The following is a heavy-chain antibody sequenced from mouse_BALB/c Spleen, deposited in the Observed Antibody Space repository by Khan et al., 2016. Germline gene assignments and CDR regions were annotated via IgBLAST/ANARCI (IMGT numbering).Heavy chain of an antibody. CDR1: GFTFSSYG. Sequence: EVELVESGGDLVKPGGSLKLSCAASGFTFSSYGMSWVRQTPDKRLEWVATISSGGSYTYYPDSVKGRFTISRDNAKNTLYLQMSSLKSEDTAISYCARISTTNYFDYWGQGTTLTVSS. J-gene: IGHJ2*01. D-gene: IGHD1-1*01. CDR2: ISSGGSYT. V-gene: IGHV5-6*01. CDR3: ARISTTNYFDY.